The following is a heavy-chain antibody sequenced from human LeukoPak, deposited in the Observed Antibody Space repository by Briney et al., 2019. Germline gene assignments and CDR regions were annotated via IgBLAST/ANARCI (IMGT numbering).Heavy chain of an antibody. CDR2: ISGSGGST. Sequence: PGGSLRLSCAASGFIFSSYAMTWVRQAPGKGLDWVSGISGSGGSTYYADSVMGRFTISRDNSKNTLYLQMNSLRAEDTAVYYCAKTFYYYDTSGYYYWGQGTLVTVSS. D-gene: IGHD3-22*01. V-gene: IGHV3-23*01. CDR3: AKTFYYYDTSGYYY. J-gene: IGHJ4*02. CDR1: GFIFSSYA.